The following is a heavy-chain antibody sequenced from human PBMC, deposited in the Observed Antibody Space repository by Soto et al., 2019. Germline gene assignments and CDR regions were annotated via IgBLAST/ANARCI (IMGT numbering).Heavy chain of an antibody. Sequence: GASVKVSCKASGGTFSSYAISWVRQAPGQGLEWMGGIIPIFGTANYAQKFQGRVTITADESTSTAYMELSSLRSEDTAVYYCARDRSPYYYDRGYFDYWGQGTLVTVSS. CDR3: ARDRSPYYYDRGYFDY. J-gene: IGHJ4*02. V-gene: IGHV1-69*13. D-gene: IGHD3-22*01. CDR2: IIPIFGTA. CDR1: GGTFSSYA.